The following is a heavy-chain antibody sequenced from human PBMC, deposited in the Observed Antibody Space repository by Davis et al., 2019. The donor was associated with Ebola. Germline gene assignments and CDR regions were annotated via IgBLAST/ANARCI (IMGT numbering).Heavy chain of an antibody. Sequence: GESLKISCAASGFTVSSNYMSWVRQAPGKGLEWVSVIYSGGSTYYADSVKGRFTISRDNSKNTLYLQMNSLRAEDTAVYYCARTPYSSLFDYWGQGTLVTVSS. CDR1: GFTVSSNY. CDR2: IYSGGST. J-gene: IGHJ4*02. D-gene: IGHD6-13*01. V-gene: IGHV3-53*01. CDR3: ARTPYSSLFDY.